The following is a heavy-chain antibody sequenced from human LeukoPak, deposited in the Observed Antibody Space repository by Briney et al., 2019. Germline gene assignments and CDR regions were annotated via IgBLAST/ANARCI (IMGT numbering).Heavy chain of an antibody. CDR1: GFTFSSYG. D-gene: IGHD6-13*01. CDR2: IWYDGSNK. CDR3: AREVLPLAAAGNYCYYGMDV. Sequence: PGRSLRLSCAASGFTFSSYGMHWVRQAPGKGLEWVAVIWYDGSNKYYADSVKGRFTISRDNSKNTLYLQMNSLRAEDTAVYYCAREVLPLAAAGNYCYYGMDVWGQGTTVTVSS. V-gene: IGHV3-33*01. J-gene: IGHJ6*02.